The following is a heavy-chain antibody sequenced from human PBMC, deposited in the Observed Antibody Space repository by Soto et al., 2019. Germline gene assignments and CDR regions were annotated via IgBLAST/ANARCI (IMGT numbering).Heavy chain of an antibody. D-gene: IGHD3-22*01. CDR1: GDGFSNYG. J-gene: IGHJ4*02. V-gene: IGHV1-18*01. CDR2: ISAYDGQT. Sequence: ASVKVSCKASGDGFSNYGFSWVRQAPGQGLEWMGWISAYDGQTNYTKKFQSRVTMTTDTSSNTAYMELRSLRPDDTAVYYCARVWYYDSSGYYAFDYWGLGTLVTVSS. CDR3: ARVWYYDSSGYYAFDY.